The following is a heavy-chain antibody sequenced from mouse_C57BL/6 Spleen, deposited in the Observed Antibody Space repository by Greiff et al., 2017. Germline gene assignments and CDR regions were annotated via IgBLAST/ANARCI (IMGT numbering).Heavy chain of an antibody. D-gene: IGHD4-1*01. CDR1: GFTFSNYW. J-gene: IGHJ2*01. CDR2: IRLKSDNYAT. Sequence: EVKLEESGGGLVQPGGSMKLSCVASGFTFSNYWMNWVRQSPEKGLEWVAQIRLKSDNYATHYAESVKGRFTISRDDSKSSVYLQMNNLRAEDTGIYYCTGSNWEGYFDYWGQGTTLTVSS. CDR3: TGSNWEGYFDY. V-gene: IGHV6-3*01.